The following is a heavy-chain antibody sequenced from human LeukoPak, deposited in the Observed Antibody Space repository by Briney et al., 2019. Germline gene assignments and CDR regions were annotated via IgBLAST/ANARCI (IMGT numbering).Heavy chain of an antibody. CDR3: ANSPGAFDY. J-gene: IGHJ4*02. V-gene: IGHV3-53*01. D-gene: IGHD2-15*01. CDR1: EFTVSSYH. CDR2: IYSSGST. Sequence: PGGSLRLSCAASEFTVSSYHMSWVRQAPGKGLEWVSLIYSSGSTYYADSVKGRFTISRDNSKNTLYLQMNSLRAEDTAVYYCANSPGAFDYWGQGTLVTVSS.